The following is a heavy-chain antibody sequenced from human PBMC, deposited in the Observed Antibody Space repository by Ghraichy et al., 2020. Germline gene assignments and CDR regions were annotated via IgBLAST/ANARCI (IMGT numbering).Heavy chain of an antibody. D-gene: IGHD2/OR15-2a*01. CDR1: GFTFSSDA. CDR2: ISGSGGST. CDR3: AMHDCSSTTCYNYY. J-gene: IGHJ4*02. Sequence: GGSLRLSCAASGFTFSSDAMSWVRQAPGKGLEWVSAISGSGGSTYYADSVKGRFTISRDNSKNTLYLQMNSLRAEDTAVYYCAMHDCSSTTCYNYYWGQGTLVTVSS. V-gene: IGHV3-23*01.